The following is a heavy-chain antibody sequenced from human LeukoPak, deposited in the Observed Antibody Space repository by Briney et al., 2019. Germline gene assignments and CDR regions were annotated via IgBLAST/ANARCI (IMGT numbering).Heavy chain of an antibody. D-gene: IGHD3-10*01. V-gene: IGHV3-23*01. CDR3: AKDLVSQRGVGSSEKVDY. CDR2: ILGGGDTT. CDR1: GFTFNYYA. J-gene: IGHJ4*02. Sequence: HPGGSLRLSCAASGFTFNYYAMNWVRQAPGKGLEWVSAILGGGDTTSYADSVKGRFTISRDNSKNTLYLQMNSLRAEDTAVYYCAKDLVSQRGVGSSEKVDYWGQGTLVTVSS.